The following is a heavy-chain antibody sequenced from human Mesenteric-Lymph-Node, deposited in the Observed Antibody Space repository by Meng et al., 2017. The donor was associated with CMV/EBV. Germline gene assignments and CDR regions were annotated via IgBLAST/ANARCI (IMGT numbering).Heavy chain of an antibody. CDR3: ARGRVGATVSWGRGGYDY. D-gene: IGHD1-26*01. V-gene: IGHV4-39*07. CDR1: GGSISSISYY. CDR2: INHSGST. J-gene: IGHJ4*02. Sequence: SETLSLTCIVSGGSISSISYYWSWIRQPPGKGLEWIGEINHSGSTNYNPSLKSRVTISVDTSKNQFSLKLSSVTAADTAVYYCARGRVGATVSWGRGGYDYWGQGTLVTVSS.